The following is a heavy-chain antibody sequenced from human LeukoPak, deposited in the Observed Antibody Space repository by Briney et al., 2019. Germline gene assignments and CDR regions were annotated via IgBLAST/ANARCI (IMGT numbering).Heavy chain of an antibody. Sequence: AETLSLSCAASGGSISSYYWSWIRQPPGKGLEWIWYIYTSGSTNYTPSLTSRVTISVDTSKNQFSLKLSSVTAADTAVYYCARHEMLAADYYYYYYMDVWGKGTTVTVSS. J-gene: IGHJ6*03. CDR1: GGSISSYY. D-gene: IGHD6-25*01. CDR2: IYTSGST. V-gene: IGHV4-4*09. CDR3: ARHEMLAADYYYYYYMDV.